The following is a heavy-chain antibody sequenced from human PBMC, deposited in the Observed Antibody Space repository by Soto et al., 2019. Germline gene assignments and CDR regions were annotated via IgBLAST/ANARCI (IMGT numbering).Heavy chain of an antibody. CDR2: ISAYNGNT. J-gene: IGHJ5*01. CDR3: PRDLSWYSSSWYDY. D-gene: IGHD6-13*01. Sequence: QVPLVQSGAEVKKPGASVKVSCKASGYTFTSYGISWVRQAPGQGLEWMGWISAYNGNTNYAQKLQGRVTMTTDTSTSTAYLEPRRLRTDATADYYCPRDLSWYSSSWYDYWGHGTLVTVS. V-gene: IGHV1-18*01. CDR1: GYTFTSYG.